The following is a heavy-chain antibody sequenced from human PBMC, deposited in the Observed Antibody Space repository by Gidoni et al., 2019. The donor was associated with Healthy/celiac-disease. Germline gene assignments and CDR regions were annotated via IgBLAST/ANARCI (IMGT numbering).Heavy chain of an antibody. J-gene: IGHJ3*02. D-gene: IGHD2-2*01. CDR1: GGSFSGYY. CDR2: INHSGST. CDR3: ASGGYCSSTSCSISPSFDI. V-gene: IGHV4-34*01. Sequence: QVQLQQWGAGLLKPSETLSLTCAVYGGSFSGYYWSWIRQPPGKGLEWIGEINHSGSTNYNPSLKSRVTISVDTSKNQFSLKLSSVTAADTAVYYCASGGYCSSTSCSISPSFDIWGQGTMVTVSS.